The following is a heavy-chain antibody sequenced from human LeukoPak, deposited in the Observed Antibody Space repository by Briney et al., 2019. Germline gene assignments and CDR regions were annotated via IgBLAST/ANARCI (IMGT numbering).Heavy chain of an antibody. Sequence: ASVKVSCKASGYAFTSYYMHWVRQAPGQGLEWMGIINPSGGSTNYAQKFQGRVTITADESTSTAYMELSSLRSEDTAVYYCARVGPIYSSSWYYYFDYWGQGTLVTVSS. V-gene: IGHV1-46*01. CDR3: ARVGPIYSSSWYYYFDY. J-gene: IGHJ4*02. CDR1: GYAFTSYY. CDR2: INPSGGST. D-gene: IGHD6-13*01.